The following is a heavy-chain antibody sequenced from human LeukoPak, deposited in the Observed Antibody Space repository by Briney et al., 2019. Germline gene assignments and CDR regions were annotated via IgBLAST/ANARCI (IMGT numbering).Heavy chain of an antibody. Sequence: PSEILSLTCTVSGGSISSGGYYWSWIRRPPGKGLEWIGYIYHSGSTYYNPSLKSRVTISVDRSKNQFSLKLSSVTAADTAVYYCAREEMATITGAFDIWGQGTMVTVSS. CDR1: GGSISSGGYY. CDR2: IYHSGST. CDR3: AREEMATITGAFDI. J-gene: IGHJ3*02. V-gene: IGHV4-30-2*01. D-gene: IGHD5-24*01.